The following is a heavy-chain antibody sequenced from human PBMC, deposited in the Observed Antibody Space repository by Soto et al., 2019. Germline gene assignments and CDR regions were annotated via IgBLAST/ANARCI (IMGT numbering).Heavy chain of an antibody. Sequence: SETLSLTCTVSGGSISSSNYYWGWIRQPPGKGLEWIGSIYYSGSTYYNPSLKSRVTISVDTSKNQFSLKPSSVIAADTAVYYCARHSASSWSYYYYMDVWGKGTTVTVSS. J-gene: IGHJ6*03. CDR2: IYYSGST. CDR3: ARHSASSWSYYYYMDV. V-gene: IGHV4-39*01. CDR1: GGSISSSNYY. D-gene: IGHD3-3*01.